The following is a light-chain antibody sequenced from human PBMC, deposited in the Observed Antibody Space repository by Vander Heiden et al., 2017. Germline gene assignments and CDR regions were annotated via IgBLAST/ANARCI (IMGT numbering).Light chain of an antibody. V-gene: IGKV3-20*01. CDR1: QSLNTND. CDR3: QQYDTSFYT. Sequence: IVLTQSPGTLSLSPGERVTLSCRASQSLNTNDLAWYQQKPGQAPRLLIYGASSRATGIPDRFSGSGSGTDFTLTISRLEPEDFAVYYCQQYDTSFYTFGQGTKLEIK. CDR2: GAS. J-gene: IGKJ2*01.